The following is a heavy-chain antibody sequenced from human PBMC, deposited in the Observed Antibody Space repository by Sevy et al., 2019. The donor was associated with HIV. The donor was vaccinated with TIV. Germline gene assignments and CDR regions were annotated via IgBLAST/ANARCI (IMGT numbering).Heavy chain of an antibody. CDR2: ISGRGGTS. J-gene: IGHJ2*01. Sequence: GGSLRLSCAASGFTFSSYAMSWVRLAPGKGLEWVAGISGRGGTSYYAYSVKGRLTISRDNSKDTLYLQMHGLRVEDTAVYYCAKELFGAAAAFYWYFDLWGRGTLVTVSS. D-gene: IGHD6-13*01. CDR3: AKELFGAAAAFYWYFDL. CDR1: GFTFSSYA. V-gene: IGHV3-23*01.